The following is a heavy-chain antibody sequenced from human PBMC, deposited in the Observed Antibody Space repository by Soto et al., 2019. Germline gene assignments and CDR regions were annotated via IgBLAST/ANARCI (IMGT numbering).Heavy chain of an antibody. CDR1: GDSVSSNSAG. CDR2: TYYRAKWFN. Sequence: PSQTLSLTCAISGDSVSSNSAGWNWIRQSPSRGLEWLGRTYYRAKWFNDYAVSVKSRIIINPDTSKNQFSLQLSSVTLEDTAVYYCVRVSMLRGVRFVLYGMDVWGQGTTVTVSS. V-gene: IGHV6-1*01. D-gene: IGHD3-10*01. CDR3: VRVSMLRGVRFVLYGMDV. J-gene: IGHJ6*02.